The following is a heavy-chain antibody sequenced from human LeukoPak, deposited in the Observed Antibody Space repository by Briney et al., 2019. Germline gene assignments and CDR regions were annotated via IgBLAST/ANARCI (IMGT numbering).Heavy chain of an antibody. D-gene: IGHD4-17*01. Sequence: PSETLSLTCTVSGVSISSYCLSWIRQPPGKGLEWIGYIYYSGSTNYNPSLKTRVSLSVATCKNQFSVKLSSVTAADADVSYCAGVSRVGHYGDRAEYFQHWGQGTLVTVSS. CDR2: IYYSGST. CDR1: GVSISSYC. J-gene: IGHJ1*01. V-gene: IGHV4-59*01. CDR3: AGVSRVGHYGDRAEYFQH.